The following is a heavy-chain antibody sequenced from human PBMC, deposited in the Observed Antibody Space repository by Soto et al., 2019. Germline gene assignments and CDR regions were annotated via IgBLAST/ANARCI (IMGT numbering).Heavy chain of an antibody. D-gene: IGHD1-26*01. J-gene: IGHJ5*02. CDR3: ARVRDSGPAHNWFDN. Sequence: QLQLQESGSGLVKPSQTLSLTCAVSGGSISSGGYSWSWIRQPPGKGLEWIGYIYHSGSTYYNPSLKSRVTITVDRSKNQFPLKLSSVTDADTAVYYCARVRDSGPAHNWFDNWGQGTLVTGSS. V-gene: IGHV4-30-2*01. CDR2: IYHSGST. CDR1: GGSISSGGYS.